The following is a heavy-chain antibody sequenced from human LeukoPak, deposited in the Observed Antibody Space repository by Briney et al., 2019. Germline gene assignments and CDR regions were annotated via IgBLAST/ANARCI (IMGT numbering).Heavy chain of an antibody. CDR2: IYYRGST. J-gene: IGHJ6*02. D-gene: IGHD3-22*01. CDR3: ARATYYYDSSGYWVDV. CDR1: GGSISSYY. Sequence: KPSETLSLTCTVSGGSISSYYWSWIRQPPGKGLEWIGYIYYRGSTNYNPSLKSRVTISVGTSKNQFSLKLSSVTAADTAVYYCARATYYYDSSGYWVDVWGQGATVTVSS. V-gene: IGHV4-59*01.